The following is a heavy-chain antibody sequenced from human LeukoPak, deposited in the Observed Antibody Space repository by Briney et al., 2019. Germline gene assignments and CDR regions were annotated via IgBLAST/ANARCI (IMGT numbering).Heavy chain of an antibody. CDR3: ARDLLRRAPDYFDY. CDR2: ISYDGTVQ. CDR1: GFTLSDYE. D-gene: IGHD3-10*01. V-gene: IGHV3-30*04. Sequence: GGSLRLSCAASGFTLSDYEMHWVRQAPGKGLEWVAVISYDGTVQYYTDSVKGRFTISRDDSMNTLYLQMNSLRPEDTAVYYCARDLLRRAPDYFDYWGQGTLVTVSS. J-gene: IGHJ4*02.